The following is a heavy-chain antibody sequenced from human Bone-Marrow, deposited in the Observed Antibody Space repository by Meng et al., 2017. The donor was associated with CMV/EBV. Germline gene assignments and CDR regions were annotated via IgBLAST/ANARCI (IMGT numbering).Heavy chain of an antibody. J-gene: IGHJ5*02. CDR1: VSSYG. CDR3: ALVVGYCSSTSCPPWFDP. V-gene: IGHV3-30*03. D-gene: IGHD2-2*03. CDR2: ISYDGSNK. Sequence: VSSYGRHWVRQAPGKGLEWVAVISYDGSNKYYADSVKGRFTISRDNSKNTLYLQMNSLRAEDTAVYYCALVVGYCSSTSCPPWFDPWGQGTLVTVSS.